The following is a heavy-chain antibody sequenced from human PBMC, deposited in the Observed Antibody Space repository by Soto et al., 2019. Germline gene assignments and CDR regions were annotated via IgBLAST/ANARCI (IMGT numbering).Heavy chain of an antibody. D-gene: IGHD1-26*01. CDR1: GGTFSSYA. V-gene: IGHV1-69*13. CDR3: ARGLSTGGSYYFYFDY. CDR2: IIPIFGTA. Sequence: SVKVSCKASGGTFSSYAISWVRQAPGQGLEWMGGIIPIFGTANYAQKFQGRVTITADESTSTAYMELSSLRSEDTAVYYCARGLSTGGSYYFYFDYWGQGTLVTVSS. J-gene: IGHJ4*02.